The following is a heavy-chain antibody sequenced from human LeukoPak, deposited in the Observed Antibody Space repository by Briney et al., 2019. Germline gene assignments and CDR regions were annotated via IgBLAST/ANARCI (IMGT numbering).Heavy chain of an antibody. CDR2: IYYRGSA. V-gene: IGHV4-59*01. CDR1: GGSISSYY. Sequence: SETLSLTCTVSGGSISSYYWSWIRQPPGKGLAWIGYIYYRGSANYNPSLKSRVTISVDTSKNQFSLRLSSVTAADTAVYYCARDRGCSGGSCYYDYWGQGTLVTVSS. D-gene: IGHD2-15*01. J-gene: IGHJ4*02. CDR3: ARDRGCSGGSCYYDY.